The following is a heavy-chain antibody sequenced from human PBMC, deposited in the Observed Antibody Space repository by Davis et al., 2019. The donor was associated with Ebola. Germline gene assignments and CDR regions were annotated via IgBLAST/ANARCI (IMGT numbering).Heavy chain of an antibody. CDR3: ARDLPGGDWYFDL. CDR2: INSDGSST. Sequence: PGGSLRLSCAASGFTFSSYWMHWVRQAPGKGLVWVSRINSDGSSTSYADSVKGRFTISRDNSKNTLYLQMSSLRAEDTAVYYCARDLPGGDWYFDLWGRGTLVTVSS. CDR1: GFTFSSYW. V-gene: IGHV3-74*01. D-gene: IGHD1-14*01. J-gene: IGHJ2*01.